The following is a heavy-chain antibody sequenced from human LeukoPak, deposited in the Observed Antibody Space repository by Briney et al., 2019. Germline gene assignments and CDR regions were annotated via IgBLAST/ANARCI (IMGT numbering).Heavy chain of an antibody. Sequence: GGSLRLSCAASGFTFSSYGMHWVRQAPGKGLEWVAVIWYDGSNKYYADSVKGRFTISRDNSKNTLYLQMNSLRAEDTAVYYCARDESIAVAGYEEGPLDDYRGQGTLVTVSS. V-gene: IGHV3-33*01. CDR1: GFTFSSYG. CDR2: IWYDGSNK. J-gene: IGHJ4*02. CDR3: ARDESIAVAGYEEGPLDDY. D-gene: IGHD6-19*01.